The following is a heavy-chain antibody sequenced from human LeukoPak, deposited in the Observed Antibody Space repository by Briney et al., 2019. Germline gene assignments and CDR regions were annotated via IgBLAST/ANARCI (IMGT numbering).Heavy chain of an antibody. CDR2: IYHSGST. CDR3: ARGGAVNAFDI. J-gene: IGHJ3*02. Sequence: SETLSLTCAVYGGSFSNDYWNWIRETPGKGLEWIGEIYHSGSTDYNPSLKSRVTISIDTSKNHFSLKLSSVTAADTAVYYCARGGAVNAFDIWGQGTRVTVSS. D-gene: IGHD6-19*01. CDR1: GGSFSNDY. V-gene: IGHV4-34*01.